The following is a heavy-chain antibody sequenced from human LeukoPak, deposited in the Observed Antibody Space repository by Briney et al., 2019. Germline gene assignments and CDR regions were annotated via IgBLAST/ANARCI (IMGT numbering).Heavy chain of an antibody. V-gene: IGHV1-69*04. CDR1: GVTFSSYA. Sequence: SVKVSCKASGVTFSSYAISWVRQAPGQGLEWMGRIIPILGIANYAQKFQGRVTITADKSTRTAYMELSSLRSEDTAVYYCAREMRAGPLDYWGQGTLVTVSS. CDR3: AREMRAGPLDY. J-gene: IGHJ4*02. CDR2: IIPILGIA. D-gene: IGHD6-19*01.